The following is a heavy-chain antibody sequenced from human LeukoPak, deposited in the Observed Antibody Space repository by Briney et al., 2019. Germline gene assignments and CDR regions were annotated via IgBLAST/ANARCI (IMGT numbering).Heavy chain of an antibody. Sequence: ASVKVSCKASGYTFTGYYMHWVRQAPGQGLEWMGWINPNSGGTNYAQKFQGRVTMTRNASAGTAHMELSSLKSDDTAVYFCVRGYGTGWYGGDYWGQGTLVTVSS. CDR1: GYTFTGYY. CDR2: INPNSGGT. V-gene: IGHV1-2*02. J-gene: IGHJ4*02. CDR3: VRGYGTGWYGGDY. D-gene: IGHD6-19*01.